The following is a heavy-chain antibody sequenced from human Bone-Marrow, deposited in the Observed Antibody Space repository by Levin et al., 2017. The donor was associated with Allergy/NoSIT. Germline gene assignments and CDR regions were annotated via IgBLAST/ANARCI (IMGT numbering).Heavy chain of an antibody. CDR1: GFTFSSSW. V-gene: IGHV3-74*01. Sequence: PGGSLRLSCAASGFTFSSSWMHWVRQVPGKGLVWVSRITSDGSSSTYADSVKGRFTVSRDNANNSLSLQMDRLRREDTAVYYCARAAGAAGRGGMDVWGQGTTVTVSS. CDR2: ITSDGSSS. D-gene: IGHD6-13*01. CDR3: ARAAGAAGRGGMDV. J-gene: IGHJ6*02.